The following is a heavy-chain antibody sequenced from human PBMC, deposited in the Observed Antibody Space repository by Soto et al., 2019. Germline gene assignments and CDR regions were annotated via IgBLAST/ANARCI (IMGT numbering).Heavy chain of an antibody. CDR2: INHSGST. D-gene: IGHD1-26*01. CDR1: GGSFSGYY. J-gene: IGHJ4*02. CDR3: ARVGGSYYYFDY. Sequence: SETLSLTCAVYGGSFSGYYWSWIRQPPGKGPEWIGEINHSGSTNYNPSLKSRVTISVDTSKNQFSLKLSSVTAADTAVYYCARVGGSYYYFDYWGQGTLVTVSS. V-gene: IGHV4-34*01.